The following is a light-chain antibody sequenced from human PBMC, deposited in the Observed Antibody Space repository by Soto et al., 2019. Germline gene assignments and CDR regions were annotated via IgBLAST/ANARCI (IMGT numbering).Light chain of an antibody. V-gene: IGKV3-11*01. J-gene: IGKJ5*01. CDR2: DAS. Sequence: DIILTQSPATLALSPWERATLSCRASEDVYTYLAWYQQKPGQAPRLLITDASNRATGIPARFSGSGSGTDVTLTITSLAPEDFAVYYCQQRGNWPITFGQGTRLEIK. CDR1: EDVYTY. CDR3: QQRGNWPIT.